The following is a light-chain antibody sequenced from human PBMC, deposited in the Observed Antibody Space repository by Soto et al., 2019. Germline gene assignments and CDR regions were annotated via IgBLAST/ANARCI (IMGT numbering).Light chain of an antibody. CDR2: DAS. CDR1: QSVSTK. Sequence: IVMTQSPGTLSVSPGERATLSCRASQSVSTKFAWYQHHPGRAPRLLIYDASTRATGIPARFSGSGSGTEFTLTISGLQSEDFAVYYCQQYTNWPYTFGQGTKLEIK. CDR3: QQYTNWPYT. J-gene: IGKJ2*01. V-gene: IGKV3-15*01.